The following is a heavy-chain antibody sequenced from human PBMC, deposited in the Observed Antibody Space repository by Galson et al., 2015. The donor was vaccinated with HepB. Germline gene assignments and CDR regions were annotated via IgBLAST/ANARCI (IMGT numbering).Heavy chain of an antibody. Sequence: QSGAEVKKPGDSLKISCKGSGYTLTNYWIAWVRQMPGKGLEWMGIFYPGDSDTRYSPSFQGQVTISADKSISTAYLQWSSLKASDTAVYYCARRSSSAAGGRGLDVWGQGTTVTVSS. J-gene: IGHJ6*02. CDR1: GYTLTNYW. CDR2: FYPGDSDT. D-gene: IGHD6-6*01. CDR3: ARRSSSAAGGRGLDV. V-gene: IGHV5-51*01.